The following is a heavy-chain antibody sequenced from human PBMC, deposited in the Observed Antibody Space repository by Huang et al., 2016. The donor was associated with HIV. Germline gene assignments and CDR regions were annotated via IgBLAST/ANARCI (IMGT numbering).Heavy chain of an antibody. CDR3: ARSGGAYTDNWLDH. J-gene: IGHJ5*02. Sequence: VQLVQSGAAEKKPGASVKVSCKASGYTFSSNYIHWVRQAPGLGFEWMGISHPGENSKTFAPKFRGRLTMTRDTSTSTVYMELTSLTSHDTAVYYCARSGGAYTDNWLDHWGQGTLVTVSS. CDR2: SHPGENSK. CDR1: GYTFSSNY. V-gene: IGHV1-46*01. D-gene: IGHD3-16*01.